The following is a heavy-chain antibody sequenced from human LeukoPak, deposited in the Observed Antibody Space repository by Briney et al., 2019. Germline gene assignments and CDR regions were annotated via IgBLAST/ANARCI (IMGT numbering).Heavy chain of an antibody. J-gene: IGHJ5*02. CDR3: ARVCYYGSPERWFDP. V-gene: IGHV4-59*12. CDR1: GGSISSYY. D-gene: IGHD3-10*01. Sequence: SETLSLTCTVSGGSISSYYWSWIRQPPGKGLEWIGYIYYSGSTYYNPSLKSRVTISVDTSKNQFSLKLSSVTAADTAVYYCARVCYYGSPERWFDPWGQGTLVTVSS. CDR2: IYYSGST.